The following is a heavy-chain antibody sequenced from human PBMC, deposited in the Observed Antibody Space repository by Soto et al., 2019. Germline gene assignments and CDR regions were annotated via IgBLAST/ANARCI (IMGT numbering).Heavy chain of an antibody. CDR3: AAGGIDYYGSGSYAYYFDY. CDR1: GGTFSSYA. J-gene: IGHJ4*02. CDR2: IIPIFGTA. V-gene: IGHV1-69*01. D-gene: IGHD3-10*01. Sequence: QVQLVQSGAEVKKPGSSVKVSCTASGGTFSSYAISWVRQAPGQGLEWMGGIIPIFGTANYAQKFQGRVTITADESTSTAYMELSSLRSEDTAVYYCAAGGIDYYGSGSYAYYFDYWGQGTLVTVSS.